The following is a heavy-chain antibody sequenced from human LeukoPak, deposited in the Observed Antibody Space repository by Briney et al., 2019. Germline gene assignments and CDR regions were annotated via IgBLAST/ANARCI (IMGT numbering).Heavy chain of an antibody. J-gene: IGHJ5*02. V-gene: IGHV1-8*02. CDR3: ARDIKRSRARWENLGFDP. CDR1: GYTFTSYD. Sequence: ASVKVSCKASGYTFTSYDINWVRQATGQGLEWMGWMNPNSGNTGYAQKFQGRVTMTRNTSISTAYMELRSLRSDDTAMYYCARDIKRSRARWENLGFDPWGQGTLVTVSS. D-gene: IGHD1-14*01. CDR2: MNPNSGNT.